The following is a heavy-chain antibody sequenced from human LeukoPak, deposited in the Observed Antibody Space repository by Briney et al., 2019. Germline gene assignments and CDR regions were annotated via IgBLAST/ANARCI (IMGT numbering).Heavy chain of an antibody. V-gene: IGHV3-21*01. Sequence: GGSLRLSCAASGFTFSSCSMNWVRQAPGKGLEWVSSISSSSSYIYYADSVKGRFTISRDNAKNSLYLQMNSLRAEDTAVYYCARDDFWSGVGAFDIWGQGTMVTVSS. CDR3: ARDDFWSGVGAFDI. CDR1: GFTFSSCS. J-gene: IGHJ3*02. CDR2: ISSSSSYI. D-gene: IGHD3-3*01.